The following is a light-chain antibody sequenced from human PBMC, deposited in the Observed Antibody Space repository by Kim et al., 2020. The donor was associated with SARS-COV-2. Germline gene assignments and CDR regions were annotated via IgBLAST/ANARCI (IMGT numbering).Light chain of an antibody. V-gene: IGKV1-27*01. Sequence: SAVGDRVTIPCRASQTISNYLAWYQQKPGKVPKLLIYAASALQSGVPSRFSGSVSGTEFTLTISSLQPEDVATYYCQKCDGAPWTFGQGTKVDIK. CDR1: QTISNY. CDR2: AAS. CDR3: QKCDGAPWT. J-gene: IGKJ1*01.